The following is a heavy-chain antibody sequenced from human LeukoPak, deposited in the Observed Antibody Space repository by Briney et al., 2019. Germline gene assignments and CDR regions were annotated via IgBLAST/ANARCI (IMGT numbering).Heavy chain of an antibody. CDR3: ARWEHVELFDY. CDR2: ISSSGSTI. D-gene: IGHD1-7*01. CDR1: GFTFSSYE. J-gene: IGHJ4*02. Sequence: GGSLRLSCAASGFTFSSYEMNWVRQAPGKGLEWVSYISSSGSTIYYADSVKGRFTISRDNAKNSLYLQMNSLRAEDTAVYYCARWEHVELFDYWGQGTLVTVSS. V-gene: IGHV3-48*03.